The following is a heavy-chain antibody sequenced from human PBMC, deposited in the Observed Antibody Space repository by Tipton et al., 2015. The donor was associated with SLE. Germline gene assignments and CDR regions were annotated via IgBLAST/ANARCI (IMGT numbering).Heavy chain of an antibody. J-gene: IGHJ4*02. V-gene: IGHV4-34*01. CDR1: GFTFSDYY. CDR3: ARGHSSSWSFDY. Sequence: LRLSCAASGFTFSDYYMSWIRQPPGKGLEWIGEINHSGSTNYSPSLKSRVTISVDTSKNQFSLKLSSVTAADTAVYYCARGHSSSWSFDYWGQGTLVTVSS. CDR2: INHSGST. D-gene: IGHD6-13*01.